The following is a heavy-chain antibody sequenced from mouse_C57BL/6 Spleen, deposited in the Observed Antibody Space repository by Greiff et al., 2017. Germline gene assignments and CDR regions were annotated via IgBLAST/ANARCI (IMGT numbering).Heavy chain of an antibody. Sequence: QVQLQQPGAELVKPGASVKLSCKASGYTFTSYWMHWVKQRPGQGLEWIGMIHPNSGSTNYNEKFKSKATLTVDKSSSTAYMQLSSLTSEDSAVYYCAKKDSSGPSWFAYWGQGTLVTVSA. D-gene: IGHD3-2*02. V-gene: IGHV1-64*01. J-gene: IGHJ3*01. CDR2: IHPNSGST. CDR1: GYTFTSYW. CDR3: AKKDSSGPSWFAY.